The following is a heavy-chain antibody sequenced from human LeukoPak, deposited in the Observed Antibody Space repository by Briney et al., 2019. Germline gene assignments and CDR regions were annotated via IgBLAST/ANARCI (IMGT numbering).Heavy chain of an antibody. CDR3: ARRITGSYPPGRYFDL. J-gene: IGHJ2*01. CDR1: SASITGRPYF. D-gene: IGHD1-26*01. Sequence: SETLSLICTVSSASITGRPYFWAWIRQSPGKGLEWIGTISYSGTTYYNPSLKSRVTISVDTSKNQFSLKLSSVTAADTAVYYYARRITGSYPPGRYFDLWGRGTLVTVSS. CDR2: ISYSGTT. V-gene: IGHV4-39*07.